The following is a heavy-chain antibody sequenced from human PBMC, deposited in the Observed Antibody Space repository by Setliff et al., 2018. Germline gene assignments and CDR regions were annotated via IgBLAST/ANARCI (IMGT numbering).Heavy chain of an antibody. D-gene: IGHD3-22*01. Sequence: SETLSLTCTVSGGSISGYYWSWVRQPPGKGLEFIGYMYYSGTTNYNPSLKSRVTISLDTSRNQSSLKLKSVTAADTALYYCVRWVYDSSGSRFDPWGQGTLVTVSS. CDR3: VRWVYDSSGSRFDP. V-gene: IGHV4-59*01. J-gene: IGHJ5*02. CDR2: MYYSGTT. CDR1: GGSISGYY.